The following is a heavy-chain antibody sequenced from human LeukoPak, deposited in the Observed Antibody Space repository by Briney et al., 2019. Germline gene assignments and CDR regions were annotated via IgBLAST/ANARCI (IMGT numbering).Heavy chain of an antibody. Sequence: SVKVSCKASGSTFTSSAVQWVRQARGQRLEWIGWIVVGSGNTNYAQKFQERVTITRDMSTSTAYMELSSLRSEDTAVYYCAAAVDDGSGSSQPKVGYWGQGTLVTVSS. CDR3: AAAVDDGSGSSQPKVGY. CDR2: IVVGSGNT. CDR1: GSTFTSSA. D-gene: IGHD3-22*01. J-gene: IGHJ4*02. V-gene: IGHV1-58*01.